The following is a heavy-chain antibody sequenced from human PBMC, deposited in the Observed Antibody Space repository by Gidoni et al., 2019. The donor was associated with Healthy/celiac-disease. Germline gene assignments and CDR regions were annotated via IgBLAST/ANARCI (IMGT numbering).Heavy chain of an antibody. D-gene: IGHD5-18*01. Sequence: QVQLVQSGAEVKKPGSSVKVSCKDSGGAFSRYAISWVRQAPGQGLAWMGRFIPIFVIANYAQKCQGRCTITADKSSSTAYMELSSLRSEDTAVYYCARAVTAIVKGSAFDIWGQGTVVTFSS. V-gene: IGHV1-69*09. CDR3: ARAVTAIVKGSAFDI. J-gene: IGHJ3*02. CDR1: GGAFSRYA. CDR2: FIPIFVIA.